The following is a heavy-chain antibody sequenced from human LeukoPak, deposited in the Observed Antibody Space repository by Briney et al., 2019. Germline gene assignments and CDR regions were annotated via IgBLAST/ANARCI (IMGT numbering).Heavy chain of an antibody. J-gene: IGHJ5*02. CDR3: ARDRHYDILTGYYRWFDP. V-gene: IGHV1-18*04. Sequence: ASVKVSCKTSGYTFTGHFIHWVRQAPGQGLEWMGWSNPNSGDTNYAQKLQGRVTMTTDTSTSTAYMELRSLRSDDTAVYYCARDRHYDILTGYYRWFDPWGQGTLVTVSS. CDR2: SNPNSGDT. CDR1: GYTFTGHF. D-gene: IGHD3-9*01.